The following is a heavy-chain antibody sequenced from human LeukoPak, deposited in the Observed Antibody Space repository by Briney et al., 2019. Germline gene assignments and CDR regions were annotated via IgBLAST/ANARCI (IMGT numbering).Heavy chain of an antibody. D-gene: IGHD2-21*02. CDR1: GGSISSYY. CDR2: IYYIGST. CDR3: ATCGGDCFGAFDI. Sequence: SETLSLTCTVSGGSISSYYWSWIRQPPGKGLEWIGYIYYIGSTNYNPSLKSRVTISVDTSKNQFSLKLSSVTAADTAVYYCATCGGDCFGAFDIWGQGTMVTVSS. V-gene: IGHV4-59*01. J-gene: IGHJ3*02.